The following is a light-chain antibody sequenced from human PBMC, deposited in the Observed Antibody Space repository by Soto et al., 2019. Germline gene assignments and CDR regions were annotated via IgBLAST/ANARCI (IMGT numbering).Light chain of an antibody. CDR3: HQYDDGPYT. V-gene: IGKV3-15*01. J-gene: IGKJ2*01. CDR1: QSVSSN. CDR2: GAS. Sequence: EIVMTQSPATLSVSPGERATLSCRASQSVSSNVAWYQQIPGQPPRLLIYGASTRATDVPVRLSGSASGTEFTLTISGPQSEDFAVYYCHQYDDGPYTFGQGTKVDIK.